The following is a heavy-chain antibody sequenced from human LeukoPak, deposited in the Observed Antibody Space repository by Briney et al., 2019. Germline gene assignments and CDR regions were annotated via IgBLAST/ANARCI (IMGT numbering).Heavy chain of an antibody. V-gene: IGHV1-2*02. D-gene: IGHD6-6*01. Sequence: VASVKVSCKASGYTFTGCFMHWVRLAPGQGLEWMGWIAPNSGGTNYAQKFQGRVTMTRDTSINTAYMELSRLTSDDTAVYYCAREYSSSSGRLYDNWGLGTLVTVSS. J-gene: IGHJ4*02. CDR1: GYTFTGCF. CDR2: IAPNSGGT. CDR3: AREYSSSSGRLYDN.